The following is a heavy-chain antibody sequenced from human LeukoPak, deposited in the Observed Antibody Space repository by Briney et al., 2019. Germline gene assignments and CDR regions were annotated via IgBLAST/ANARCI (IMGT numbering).Heavy chain of an antibody. V-gene: IGHV3-30-3*01. J-gene: IGHJ4*02. D-gene: IGHD2-8*02. CDR2: ISYDGSNK. CDR1: GFTFSSYA. CDR3: ARDGLLGYFDY. Sequence: GRSLRLSCAASGFTFSSYAMHWVRQAPGKGLEWVAVISYDGSNKYYADSVKGRFTISRDNSKNTLYLQMNSLRAEDTAVYYYARDGLLGYFDYWGQGTLVTVSS.